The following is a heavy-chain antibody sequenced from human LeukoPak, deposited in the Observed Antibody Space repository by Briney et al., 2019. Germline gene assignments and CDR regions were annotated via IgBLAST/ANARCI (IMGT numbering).Heavy chain of an antibody. J-gene: IGHJ4*02. CDR1: GYTFTGYD. CDR2: INPNSGGT. CDR3: AREPRVGFSRAFGY. Sequence: GASVKVSCKASGYTFTGYDMHWVRQAPGQGLEWMGWINPNSGGTNYAQKFQGRVTMTRDTSISTAYMELSRLRSDDTAVYYCAREPRVGFSRAFGYWGQGTLVTVSS. D-gene: IGHD2-2*01. V-gene: IGHV1-2*02.